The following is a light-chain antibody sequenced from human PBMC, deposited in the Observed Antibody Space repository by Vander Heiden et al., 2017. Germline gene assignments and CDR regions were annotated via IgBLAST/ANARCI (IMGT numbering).Light chain of an antibody. Sequence: VMTQSPATLSVSPGDRAALSCRASESVRSALAWYQQKPGQAPNLLIYDTSTRAAGIPARFSGSGSGTEFTLTISSLQSEDFAVYYCQQYNQWPRTFGQGTKVEIK. CDR1: ESVRSA. V-gene: IGKV3-15*01. J-gene: IGKJ1*01. CDR3: QQYNQWPRT. CDR2: DTS.